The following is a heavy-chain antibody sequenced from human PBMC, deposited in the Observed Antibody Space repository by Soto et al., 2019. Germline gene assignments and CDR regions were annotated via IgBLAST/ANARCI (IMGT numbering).Heavy chain of an antibody. CDR3: ARGRGYSYGPYYFDY. V-gene: IGHV4-31*03. J-gene: IGHJ4*02. Sequence: VSLTCTVSGGSISSEGYYWSWFRQLPGKGLEWIGDIYYSGTTYHNPSLRSRLTISGDASKNQFSLKLSSVTAADTALYYCARGRGYSYGPYYFDYWGQGTLVTVSS. CDR1: GGSISSEGYY. CDR2: IYYSGTT. D-gene: IGHD5-18*01.